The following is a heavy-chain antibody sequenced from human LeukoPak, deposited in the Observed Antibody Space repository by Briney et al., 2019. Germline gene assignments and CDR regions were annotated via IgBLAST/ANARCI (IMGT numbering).Heavy chain of an antibody. Sequence: KPSETLSLTCTVSDGSINGYYRSWIRQPPGKGLEWIGYIYYSGSTNYNPSLRSRLTISVDTSKNQFSLKLSFVTAADTAVYYCARHLGRGFDYWGQGILVTVSS. V-gene: IGHV4-59*08. J-gene: IGHJ4*02. CDR1: DGSINGYY. CDR2: IYYSGST. CDR3: ARHLGRGFDY.